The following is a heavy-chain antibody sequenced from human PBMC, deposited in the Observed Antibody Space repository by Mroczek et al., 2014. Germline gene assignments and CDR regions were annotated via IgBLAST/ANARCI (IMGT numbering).Heavy chain of an antibody. J-gene: IGHJ6*02. V-gene: IGHV3-30*18. CDR1: GFTFSSYG. Sequence: QVQLVQSGGGVVQPGRSLRLSCAASGFTFSSYGMHWVRQAPGKGLEWVAVISYDGSNKYYADSVKGRFTISRDNSKNTLYLQMNSLRAEDTAVYYCAKDRIGNGGGYYYYYGMDVWGQGTTVTVSS. CDR3: AKDRIGNGGGYYYYYGMDV. D-gene: IGHD2/OR15-2a*01. CDR2: ISYDGSNK.